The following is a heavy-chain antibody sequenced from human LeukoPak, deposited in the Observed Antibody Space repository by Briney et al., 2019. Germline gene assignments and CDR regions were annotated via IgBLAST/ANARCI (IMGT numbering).Heavy chain of an antibody. V-gene: IGHV4-59*01. CDR1: GGSISSYY. J-gene: IGHJ1*01. Sequence: SSETLSLTCTVSGGSISSYYWSWIRQPPGKGREWIGYIYYSGSTNYNPSLKSRVTISVDTSKNQFSLKLSSVTAADTAVYYCARVFVSSTTEYFQHWGQGTLVTVSS. D-gene: IGHD5/OR15-5a*01. CDR2: IYYSGST. CDR3: ARVFVSSTTEYFQH.